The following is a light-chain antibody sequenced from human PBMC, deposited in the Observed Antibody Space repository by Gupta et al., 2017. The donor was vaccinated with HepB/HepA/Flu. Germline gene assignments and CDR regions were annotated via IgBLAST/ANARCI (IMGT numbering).Light chain of an antibody. Sequence: DIVMTPSPDSLALSLGERATINCKSSQSVLYSSNNKNYLAWYQQKPGQPPKLLIYWASTRESGVPDRFSGSGSGTDFTLTISSLQAEDVAVYYCQQYHSPPYTFGQGTRLEIK. V-gene: IGKV4-1*01. CDR2: WAS. J-gene: IGKJ2*01. CDR3: QQYHSPPYT. CDR1: QSVLYSSNNKNY.